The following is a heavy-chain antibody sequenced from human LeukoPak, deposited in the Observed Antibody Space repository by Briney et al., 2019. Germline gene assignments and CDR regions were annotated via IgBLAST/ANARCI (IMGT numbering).Heavy chain of an antibody. J-gene: IGHJ4*02. V-gene: IGHV3-73*01. CDR2: IRSKANNYAT. CDR3: TEPDFDY. Sequence: GGFLKLSCAASGFTFSGSAMHWVRQASGKGLEWVGRIRSKANNYATAYAASVKGRFTISRDDSKNTAYLQMISLKTEDTAVYYCTEPDFDYWGQGTLVTVSS. CDR1: GFTFSGSA.